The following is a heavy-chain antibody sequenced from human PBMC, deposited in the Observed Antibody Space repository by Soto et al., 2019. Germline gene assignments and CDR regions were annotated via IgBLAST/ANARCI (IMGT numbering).Heavy chain of an antibody. D-gene: IGHD6-6*01. V-gene: IGHV3-30*18. J-gene: IGHJ4*02. CDR2: ISNDGNYK. CDR3: AKAAAREFDY. CDR1: GFTFSTYG. Sequence: GGSLRLSCAASGFTFSTYGMHWVRQAPGKGLEWVAVISNDGNYKYYADSVKGRFTISRDNSKNTLFLQMNSLRAEDTAVYYCAKAAAREFDYWGQGTLVTVSS.